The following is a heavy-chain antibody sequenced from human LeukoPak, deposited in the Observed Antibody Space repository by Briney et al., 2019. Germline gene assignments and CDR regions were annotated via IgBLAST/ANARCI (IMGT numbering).Heavy chain of an antibody. CDR3: ARLVNRGISGDWFDP. Sequence: SETLSLTCTVSGGSMSPYHWGWIRQPPGKGLEWTGYIYYSGSTNYNPSLKSRVTISVDTSKNQFSLKLSSVTAADTAVYYCARLVNRGISGDWFDPWGQGTLVTVSS. CDR1: GGSMSPYH. V-gene: IGHV4-59*08. J-gene: IGHJ5*02. D-gene: IGHD2-15*01. CDR2: IYYSGST.